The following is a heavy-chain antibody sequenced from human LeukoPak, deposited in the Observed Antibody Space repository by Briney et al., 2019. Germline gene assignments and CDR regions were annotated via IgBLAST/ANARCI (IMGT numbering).Heavy chain of an antibody. D-gene: IGHD6-13*01. CDR3: AKGYIIAGRQWYLDL. CDR2: IKQDGSEK. CDR1: GFPFSNSW. Sequence: PGGSLRLSCAASGFPFSNSWMTWVRQAPGKGLEWVANIKQDGSEKYYEDSVKGRFIISRDNAKDSLYLQMNSLRAEDAAVYYCAKGYIIAGRQWYLDLWGRGTLVGVSS. V-gene: IGHV3-7*01. J-gene: IGHJ2*01.